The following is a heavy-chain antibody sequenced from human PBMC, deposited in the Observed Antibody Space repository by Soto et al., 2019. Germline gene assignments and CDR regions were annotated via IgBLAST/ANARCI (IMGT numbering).Heavy chain of an antibody. Sequence: QLQLQESGPGLVXPSETXSLTCTVSGGSISSSSYYWGWIRQPPGKGLEWIGSIYYSGSTYYNPSLKSRVTISVDTSKNQFSLKLSSVTAADTAVYYXXXXGXXXXXXYYIDYWGQGTLVTVSS. CDR1: GGSISSSSYY. CDR2: IYYSGST. V-gene: IGHV4-39*01. CDR3: XXXGXXXXXXYYIDY. J-gene: IGHJ4*02.